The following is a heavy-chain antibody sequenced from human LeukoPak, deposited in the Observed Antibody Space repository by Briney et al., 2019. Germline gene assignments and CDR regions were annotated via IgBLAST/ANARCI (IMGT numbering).Heavy chain of an antibody. V-gene: IGHV4-61*01. CDR2: IYYSGST. D-gene: IGHD3-10*01. CDR3: ARDSGDSNMGYYYYYMDV. Sequence: ASETLSLTCTVSGGSISSSSYYWSWIRQPPGKGLEWIGYIYYSGSTNYNPSLKSRVTISVDTSKNQFSLKLSFVTAADTAVYYCARDSGDSNMGYYYYYMDVWGKGTTVTISS. CDR1: GGSISSSSYY. J-gene: IGHJ6*03.